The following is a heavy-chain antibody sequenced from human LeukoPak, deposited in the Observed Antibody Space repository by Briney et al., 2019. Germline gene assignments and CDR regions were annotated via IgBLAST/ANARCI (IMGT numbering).Heavy chain of an antibody. J-gene: IGHJ5*02. CDR2: IIPIFGTA. CDR3: ARVEGGYSYLNWFDP. V-gene: IGHV1-69*06. D-gene: IGHD5-18*01. CDR1: GGTFSSYA. Sequence: RASVKVSCKASGGTFSSYAISWVRQAPGQGLEWMGGIIPIFGTANYAQKFQGRVTITADKSTSTAYMELSSLRSEDTAVYYCARVEGGYSYLNWFDPWGQGTLVTVSS.